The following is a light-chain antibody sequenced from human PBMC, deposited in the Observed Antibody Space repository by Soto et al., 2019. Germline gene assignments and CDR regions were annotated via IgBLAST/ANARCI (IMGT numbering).Light chain of an antibody. V-gene: IGKV1-39*01. J-gene: IGKJ1*01. Sequence: DIQMTQSPSSLSASVGDRVTITCRASQSISSHLNWYQQKPGKAPNLLMYTASNLQSGVPSRFSGSGSGTDFTLTISRLEPEDFAVYYCQQYGETPWTFGQGTKVDIK. CDR2: TAS. CDR3: QQYGETPWT. CDR1: QSISSH.